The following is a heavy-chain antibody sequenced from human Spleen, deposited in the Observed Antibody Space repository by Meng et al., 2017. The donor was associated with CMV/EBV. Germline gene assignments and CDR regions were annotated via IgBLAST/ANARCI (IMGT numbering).Heavy chain of an antibody. CDR3: ARGGNFDFWSGYLDN. CDR2: INSDGNNT. Sequence: GGSLRLSCAASGFTFSSYWMLWVRQAPGKGLVWVSHINSDGNNTSYADSVKGRFTISRDNAKDTLYLQMNSLRAEDTAVYYCARGGNFDFWSGYLDNWGQGTLVTVSS. J-gene: IGHJ4*02. V-gene: IGHV3-74*01. CDR1: GFTFSSYW. D-gene: IGHD3-3*01.